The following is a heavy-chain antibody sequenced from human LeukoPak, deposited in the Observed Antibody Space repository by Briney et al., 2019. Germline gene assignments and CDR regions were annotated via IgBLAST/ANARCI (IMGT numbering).Heavy chain of an antibody. Sequence: SETLSLTCTVSGGSISSYYWSWIRQPPGKGLEWIGYVYYSGSTNYNPPLKSRVTISVDTSKNQFSLKLSSVTAADTAVYYCARLNSGWYKTFDYWGQGTLVTVSS. J-gene: IGHJ4*02. CDR1: GGSISSYY. CDR3: ARLNSGWYKTFDY. D-gene: IGHD6-19*01. CDR2: VYYSGST. V-gene: IGHV4-59*08.